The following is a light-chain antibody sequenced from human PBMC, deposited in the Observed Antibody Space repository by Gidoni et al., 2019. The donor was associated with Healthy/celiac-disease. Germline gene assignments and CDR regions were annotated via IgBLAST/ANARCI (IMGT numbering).Light chain of an antibody. Sequence: EIVLTQSPATLSLSPGERATLACRASQSVSSYLAWYQQKPGQAPRLLIYDASNRATGIPARFSGSGSWTYFTLTISSPEAEDFAVYYRQQRSNWPLTFGGGTKVEIK. J-gene: IGKJ4*01. CDR3: QQRSNWPLT. V-gene: IGKV3-11*01. CDR2: DAS. CDR1: QSVSSY.